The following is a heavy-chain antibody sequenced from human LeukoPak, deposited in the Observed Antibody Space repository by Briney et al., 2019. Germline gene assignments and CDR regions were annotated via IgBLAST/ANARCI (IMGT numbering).Heavy chain of an antibody. J-gene: IGHJ6*03. CDR1: GDSISSSTYY. CDR2: IYYSGST. Sequence: PSETLSLTCNVSGDSISSSTYYWGWIRQPPGEGLEWIGYIYYSGSTNYNPSLKSRVTISVDTSKNQFSLKLSSVTAADTAVYYCARGAVGLYYYYYMDVWGKGTTVTVSS. D-gene: IGHD1-26*01. V-gene: IGHV4-61*05. CDR3: ARGAVGLYYYYYMDV.